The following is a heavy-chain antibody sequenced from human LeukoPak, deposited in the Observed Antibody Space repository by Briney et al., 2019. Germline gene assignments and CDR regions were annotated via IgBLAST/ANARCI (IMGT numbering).Heavy chain of an antibody. CDR1: GFTFSSYG. V-gene: IGHV3-23*01. CDR3: AKGIVVVIGGNAFDI. J-gene: IGHJ3*02. CDR2: ISGSGTNT. D-gene: IGHD3-22*01. Sequence: PGGTLRLSCAASGFTFSSYGMGWVRQAPGKGLEWVSAISGSGTNTYYADSVKGRFTISRDNSKNSLYLQMNSLRAEDTAVYYCAKGIVVVIGGNAFDIWGQGTMVTVSS.